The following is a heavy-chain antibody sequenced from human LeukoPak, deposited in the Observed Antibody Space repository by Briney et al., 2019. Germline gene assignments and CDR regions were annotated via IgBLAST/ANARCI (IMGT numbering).Heavy chain of an antibody. V-gene: IGHV4-59*08. J-gene: IGHJ4*02. CDR1: GFTLSHYA. CDR3: AGTGSGSYYEGYFDY. CDR2: IYYSGST. D-gene: IGHD1-26*01. Sequence: GSLRLSCSMSGFTLSHYAMSWIRQPPGKGLEWIGYIYYSGSTNYNPSLKSRVTISVDTSKNQFSLKLSSVTAADTAVYYCAGTGSGSYYEGYFDYWGQGTLVTVSS.